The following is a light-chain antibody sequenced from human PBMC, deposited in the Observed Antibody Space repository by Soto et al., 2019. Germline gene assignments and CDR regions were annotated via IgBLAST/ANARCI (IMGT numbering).Light chain of an antibody. V-gene: IGLV1-47*01. J-gene: IGLJ3*02. CDR2: RNN. CDR1: SSNIGSNY. Sequence: QSVLTQPPSASGTPGQRVTISCSGSSSNIGSNYVYWYQQLPGTAPKLLIYRNNQRPSGVPDRFSGSKSGTSASLALSGLRSEDEADYYCAAWDDSLSVWVFGGGTKLTVL. CDR3: AAWDDSLSVWV.